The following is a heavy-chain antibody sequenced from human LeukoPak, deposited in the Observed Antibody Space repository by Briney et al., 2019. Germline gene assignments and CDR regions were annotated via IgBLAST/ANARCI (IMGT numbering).Heavy chain of an antibody. J-gene: IGHJ4*02. CDR3: ARDYLGGFDY. CDR1: GGSISSYY. V-gene: IGHV4-59*01. D-gene: IGHD2/OR15-2a*01. Sequence: SETLSLTCTVSGGSISSYYWSWIRQPPGKGLEWIGYIYHSGSTNYNPSLKSRVTISVDTSKNQFSLKLSSVTAADTAVYYCARDYLGGFDYWGQGTLVTVSS. CDR2: IYHSGST.